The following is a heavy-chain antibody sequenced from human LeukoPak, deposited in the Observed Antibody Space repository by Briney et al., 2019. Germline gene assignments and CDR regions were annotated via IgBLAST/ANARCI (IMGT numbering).Heavy chain of an antibody. J-gene: IGHJ6*03. CDR3: ARDYYDSSGYYYGHYYYMDV. V-gene: IGHV3-53*01. Sequence: GGSLRLSCAASGFTVSSNYMSWVRQAPGKGLEWVSVIYSGGSTYYADSVKGRFTISRDNSKNTLYLQMNSLRAEDTAVYYCARDYYDSSGYYYGHYYYMDVWGKGTTVTISS. CDR2: IYSGGST. CDR1: GFTVSSNY. D-gene: IGHD3-22*01.